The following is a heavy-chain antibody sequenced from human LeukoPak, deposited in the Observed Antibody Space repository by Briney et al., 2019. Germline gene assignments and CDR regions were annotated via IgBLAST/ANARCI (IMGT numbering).Heavy chain of an antibody. CDR3: ARETYGANSGATDY. CDR1: GYTFTTYY. J-gene: IGHJ4*02. V-gene: IGHV1-46*01. D-gene: IGHD4-23*01. Sequence: SVNVSCKSSGYTFTTYYKYWVRHAPGQGLEWMGRINTRGGSTIYVQKFQGRVTMTRDTSTTTVYMELSSLRSEDTAVYYCARETYGANSGATDYWGQGTLVTVSS. CDR2: INTRGGST.